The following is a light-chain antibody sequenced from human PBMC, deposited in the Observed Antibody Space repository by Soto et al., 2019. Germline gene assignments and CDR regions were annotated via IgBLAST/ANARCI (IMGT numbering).Light chain of an antibody. Sequence: QSALTQPASVSGSPGQSITISCTGTSSDVGSYNLVSWYQQHPGKAPKLMISEVTKRPSGVSNRFSGSKSGNTASLTISGLQAEDEADYFCCSYAGTSTPYVFGTVTKVTVL. J-gene: IGLJ1*01. CDR2: EVT. CDR3: CSYAGTSTPYV. V-gene: IGLV2-23*02. CDR1: SSDVGSYNL.